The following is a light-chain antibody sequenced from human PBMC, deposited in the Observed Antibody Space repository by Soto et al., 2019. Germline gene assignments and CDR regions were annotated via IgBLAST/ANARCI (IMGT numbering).Light chain of an antibody. CDR3: QQYNSRT. CDR2: DAS. J-gene: IGKJ1*01. CDR1: QSISSW. V-gene: IGKV1-5*01. Sequence: DIQMTQSPSTLSASVGDRVTITCRASQSISSWLAWYQQKPGKAPKLLIYDASSLESGVPSRFSGSGSGTEFTLTISSLQPDDFATYYCQQYNSRTFGHGTKVEI.